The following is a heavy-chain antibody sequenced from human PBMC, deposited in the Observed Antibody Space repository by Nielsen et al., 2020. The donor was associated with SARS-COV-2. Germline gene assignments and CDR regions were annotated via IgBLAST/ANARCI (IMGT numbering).Heavy chain of an antibody. Sequence: SETLSLTCTVSGGSISSYYWSWIRQPPGKGLEWIGFIDYSGNTNYNPSLKSRVTISVDTSKNQFSLKLSSVTAADTAVYYCARGGGPMELWSYYYYYYGMDVWGQGTTVTVSS. CDR3: ARGGGPMELWSYYYYYYGMDV. D-gene: IGHD5-18*01. V-gene: IGHV4-59*13. CDR2: IDYSGNT. J-gene: IGHJ6*02. CDR1: GGSISSYY.